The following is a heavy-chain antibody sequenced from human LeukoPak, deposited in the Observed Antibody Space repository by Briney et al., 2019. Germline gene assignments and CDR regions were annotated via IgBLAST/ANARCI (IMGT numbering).Heavy chain of an antibody. J-gene: IGHJ4*02. CDR1: GFTFSSYS. CDR3: AKDFGYDSGTYLEQ. V-gene: IGHV3-21*01. D-gene: IGHD3-10*01. CDR2: ISSSSSYI. Sequence: GGSLRLSCAASGFTFSSYSMNWVRQAPGKGLEWVSSISSSSSYIYYADSVKGRFTISRDNAKNSLYLQMNSLRAEDTAVYYCAKDFGYDSGTYLEQWGQGTLVTVSS.